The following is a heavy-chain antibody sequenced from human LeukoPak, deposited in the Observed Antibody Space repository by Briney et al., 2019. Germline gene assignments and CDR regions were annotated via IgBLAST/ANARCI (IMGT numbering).Heavy chain of an antibody. Sequence: GGSLRLSCAASGFTFSSYSMNWVRQAPGKGLEWVSSISSSSSYIYYADSVKGRFTISRDNAKNSLYLQMNSLRAEDTAVYYCARAAVTTSGVTFDYWGRGTLVTVSS. V-gene: IGHV3-21*01. CDR1: GFTFSSYS. D-gene: IGHD4-17*01. CDR3: ARAAVTTSGVTFDY. J-gene: IGHJ4*02. CDR2: ISSSSSYI.